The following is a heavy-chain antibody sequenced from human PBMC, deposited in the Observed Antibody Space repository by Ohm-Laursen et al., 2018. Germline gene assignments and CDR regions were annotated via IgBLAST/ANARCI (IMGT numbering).Heavy chain of an antibody. CDR2: IWYDGTNK. CDR1: GFTFSDYG. D-gene: IGHD2-15*01. J-gene: IGHJ4*02. Sequence: SLRLSCSASGFTFSDYGMHWVRQAPGKGLEWVAAIWYDGTNKYYADSVKGRFTISRDNSKNTLYLQMNSLRAEDTAIYYCVKGRLAGAFDYWGQGTLVTVSS. V-gene: IGHV3-33*06. CDR3: VKGRLAGAFDY.